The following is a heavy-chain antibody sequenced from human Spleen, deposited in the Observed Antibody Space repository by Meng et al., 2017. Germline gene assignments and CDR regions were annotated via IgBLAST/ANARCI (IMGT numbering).Heavy chain of an antibody. CDR3: ATYRSLVSGNYLDY. CDR1: GYSLTEVS. D-gene: IGHD2/OR15-2a*01. V-gene: IGHV1-24*01. CDR2: FDPDDGET. Sequence: ASVKVSCKVSGYSLTEVSVHWVRQAPGKGLEWMGGFDPDDGETIYAQKFQGRVTVAEDTSTATAYMELSSLKSEDTAVYYCATYRSLVSGNYLDYWAQGTLDTVTS. J-gene: IGHJ4*02.